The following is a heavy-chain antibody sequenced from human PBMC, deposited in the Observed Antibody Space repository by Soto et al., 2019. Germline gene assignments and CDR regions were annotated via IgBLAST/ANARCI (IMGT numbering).Heavy chain of an antibody. CDR3: ARGHLSSTIVVVPAAMTD. CDR1: GYTFTSYA. Sequence: ASVKVSCKAPGYTFTSYAMHWVRQAPEQRLEWMGWINAGNGNTKYSQKFQGRVTITRDTSASTAYMELSSLRSEDTAVYYCARGHLSSTIVVVPAAMTDWGQGTLDTVTP. J-gene: IGHJ4*02. V-gene: IGHV1-3*01. CDR2: INAGNGNT. D-gene: IGHD2-2*01.